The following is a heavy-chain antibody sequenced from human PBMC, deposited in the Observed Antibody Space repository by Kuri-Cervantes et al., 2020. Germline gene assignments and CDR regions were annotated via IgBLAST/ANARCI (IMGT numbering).Heavy chain of an antibody. CDR3: AKRNDYGDYGDHYYYYYGMDV. D-gene: IGHD4-17*01. Sequence: GESLKISCAAFGFTFSSYSMNWVRQAPGKGLEWVSYISSSSSTIYYADSVKGRFTISRDNAKNTLYLQMNSLRAEDTAVYYCAKRNDYGDYGDHYYYYYGMDVWGQGTTVTVSS. CDR2: ISSSSSTI. V-gene: IGHV3-48*01. CDR1: GFTFSSYS. J-gene: IGHJ6*02.